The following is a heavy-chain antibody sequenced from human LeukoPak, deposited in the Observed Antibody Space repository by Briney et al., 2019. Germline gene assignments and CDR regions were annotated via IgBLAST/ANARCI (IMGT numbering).Heavy chain of an antibody. D-gene: IGHD2-15*01. Sequence: SETLSLTCAVYGVSFSGYYWSWIRQPPGKGLEWVGEINHSGSTNYNPSLKSRVTISVDTSKNQFSLKLSSVTAADTAVYYCARRGIVVGRRWFDPWGQGTLVTVSS. CDR2: INHSGST. CDR3: ARRGIVVGRRWFDP. CDR1: GVSFSGYY. V-gene: IGHV4-34*01. J-gene: IGHJ5*02.